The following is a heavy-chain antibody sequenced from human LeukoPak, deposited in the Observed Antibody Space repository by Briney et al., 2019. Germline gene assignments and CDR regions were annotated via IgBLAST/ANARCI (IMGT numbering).Heavy chain of an antibody. D-gene: IGHD3-22*01. V-gene: IGHV3-30*18. CDR3: AKDRRRYDSSGYGTEGFDY. CDR1: GFTFSSYG. J-gene: IGHJ4*02. Sequence: GGSLRLSCAASGFTFSSYGMHWVRQAPGKGLEWVAVISYDGSNKYYADSVKGRFTISRDNSKNTLYLQMNSLRAEDTAVYYCAKDRRRYDSSGYGTEGFDYWGQGTLVTVSS. CDR2: ISYDGSNK.